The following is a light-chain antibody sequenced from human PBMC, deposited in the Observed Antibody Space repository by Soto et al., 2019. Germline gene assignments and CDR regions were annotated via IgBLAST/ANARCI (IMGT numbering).Light chain of an antibody. V-gene: IGLV2-18*02. CDR3: CSSAGSHTWV. CDR2: EGS. Sequence: QSAPTQPRSVSGSPGQSVTISCAGTSSDVDTYNRVSWYQQPPGTAPKLMIYEGSNRPSGVPDRFSGSRSGNTASLTISGLQAEDEADYYCCSSAGSHTWVFGNGTKVTVL. CDR1: SSDVDTYNR. J-gene: IGLJ1*01.